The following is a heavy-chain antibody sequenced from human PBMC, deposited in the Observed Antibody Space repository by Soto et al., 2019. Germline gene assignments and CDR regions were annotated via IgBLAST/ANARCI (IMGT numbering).Heavy chain of an antibody. D-gene: IGHD3-9*01. CDR1: GGSISSYD. V-gene: IGHV4-59*01. J-gene: IGHJ4*02. CDR3: ASLDYDILTGYPVDY. Sequence: SETLSLTCTVSGGSISSYDWSWIRQPPGKGLEWIGYIYYSGSTNYNPSLKSRVTISVDTSKNQFSLKLSSVTAADTAVYYCASLDYDILTGYPVDYWGQGTLVTV. CDR2: IYYSGST.